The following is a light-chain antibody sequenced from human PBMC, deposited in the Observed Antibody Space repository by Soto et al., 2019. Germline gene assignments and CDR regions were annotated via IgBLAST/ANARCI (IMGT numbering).Light chain of an antibody. CDR2: EVS. CDR3: CSYAGTSTHTV. Sequence: QSALTQPAYVSGSPGQSITISCTGTSSDVGSYNLVSWYQQHPGKAPKLMISEVSKLPSGISDRFSGSKSGSTASLTISGRHAEDEADYYCCSYAGTSTHTVFGGGTQLTVL. V-gene: IGLV2-23*02. CDR1: SSDVGSYNL. J-gene: IGLJ7*01.